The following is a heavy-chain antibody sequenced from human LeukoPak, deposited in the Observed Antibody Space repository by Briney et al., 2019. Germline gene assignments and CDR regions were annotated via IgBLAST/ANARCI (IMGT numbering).Heavy chain of an antibody. J-gene: IGHJ6*02. Sequence: SVKVSCKASGGTFSSYAISWVRQAPGQGLEWMGRIIPILGIANYAQKLQGRVTITADKSTSTAYMELSSLRSEDTAVYYCASYGSGSSSGTPWMDVWGQGTTVTVSS. CDR1: GGTFSSYA. CDR2: IIPILGIA. V-gene: IGHV1-69*04. D-gene: IGHD3-10*01. CDR3: ASYGSGSSSGTPWMDV.